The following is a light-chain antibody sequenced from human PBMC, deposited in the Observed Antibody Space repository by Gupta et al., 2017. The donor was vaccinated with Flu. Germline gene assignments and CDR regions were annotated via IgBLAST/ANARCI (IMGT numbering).Light chain of an antibody. CDR1: RANVGNNY. J-gene: IGLJ3*02. CDR3: AVWYDSRSVTL. Sequence: SVLPQPPSASGAHGQRVTISCSGSRANVGNNYVYWFQQLPRTAPKLLMYRNDQRPSGVPDRFSGSKSGTSAALAISGLLAEDDAYYSCAVWYDSRSVTLFGGGTKVTVL. V-gene: IGLV1-47*01. CDR2: RND.